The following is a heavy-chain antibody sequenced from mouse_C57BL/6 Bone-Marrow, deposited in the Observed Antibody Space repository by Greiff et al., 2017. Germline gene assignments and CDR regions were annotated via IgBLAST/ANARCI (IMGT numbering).Heavy chain of an antibody. CDR2: LWSGGST. CDR1: GFSLTSYG. CDR3: ARNGYPAWFAY. V-gene: IGHV2-2*01. D-gene: IGHD2-2*01. Sequence: VKLMESGPGLVQPSQCLSLTCAVSGFSLTSYGVHWVRQSPGKGLEWLGGLWSGGSTDYNAAFMSRLSISKENSKSQVFFKMNSLQADDTAIYYCARNGYPAWFAYWGQGTLVTVSA. J-gene: IGHJ3*01.